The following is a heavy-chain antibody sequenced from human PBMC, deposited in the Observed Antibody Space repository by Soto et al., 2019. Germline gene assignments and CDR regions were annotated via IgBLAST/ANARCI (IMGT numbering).Heavy chain of an antibody. V-gene: IGHV4-59*01. CDR1: GGSISSYY. CDR3: ARDDSSGYHNWFDP. CDR2: IYDSGST. J-gene: IGHJ5*02. D-gene: IGHD3-22*01. Sequence: SETLSLTCTVSGGSISSYYWSWIRQPPGKGLEWIGYIYDSGSTDYNPSLKSRVTISVDTSKNQFALRLSSVTAADTAVYYCARDDSSGYHNWFDPWGQGTLVTVS.